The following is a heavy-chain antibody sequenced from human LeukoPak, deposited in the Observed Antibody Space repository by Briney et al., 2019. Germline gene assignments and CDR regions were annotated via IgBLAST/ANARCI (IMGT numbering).Heavy chain of an antibody. V-gene: IGHV3-30*18. CDR1: GFTFSSYG. Sequence: PGGSLRLSCAASGFTFSSYGIHWVRQAPGKGLEWVAVISYDGSNKSYADSVKGRFTISRDNSKNTLYLQMNSLRAEDTAVYFCAKGTVRFGYSVDSWGQGTLVTVSS. J-gene: IGHJ4*02. CDR2: ISYDGSNK. CDR3: AKGTVRFGYSVDS. D-gene: IGHD4-23*01.